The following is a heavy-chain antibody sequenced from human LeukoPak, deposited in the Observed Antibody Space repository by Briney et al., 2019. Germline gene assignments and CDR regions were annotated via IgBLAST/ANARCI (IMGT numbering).Heavy chain of an antibody. CDR3: ATLGGGDYGDYLDY. D-gene: IGHD4-17*01. CDR2: ISSSSSYI. Sequence: PGGSLRHSCAASGFTFSSYSMNWVRQAPGKGLEWVSSISSSSSYIYYADSVKGRFTISRDNAKNSLYLQMNSLRAEDTAVYYCATLGGGDYGDYLDYWGQGTLVTVSS. V-gene: IGHV3-21*01. CDR1: GFTFSSYS. J-gene: IGHJ4*02.